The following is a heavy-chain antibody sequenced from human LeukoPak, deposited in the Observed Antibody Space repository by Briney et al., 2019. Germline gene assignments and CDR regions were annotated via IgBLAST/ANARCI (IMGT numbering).Heavy chain of an antibody. V-gene: IGHV3-7*03. CDR1: GFTFGDYA. J-gene: IGHJ4*02. D-gene: IGHD6-19*01. Sequence: GGSLRLSCTASGFTFGDYAMSWIRQAPGKGLEWVANIKQDGSEKYYVDSVKGRFTISRDNSKNTLYLQMNSLRAEDTAVYYCARGYSSGWPVDYWGQGTLVTVSS. CDR2: IKQDGSEK. CDR3: ARGYSSGWPVDY.